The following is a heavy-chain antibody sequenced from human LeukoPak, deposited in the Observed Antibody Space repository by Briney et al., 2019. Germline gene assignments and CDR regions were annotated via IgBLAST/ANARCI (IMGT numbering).Heavy chain of an antibody. J-gene: IGHJ4*02. D-gene: IGHD3-22*01. V-gene: IGHV3-48*04. CDR2: ISSSGSTI. Sequence: GGSLRLSCAASGFTFSSYSMNWVRQAPGKGLEWVSYISSSGSTIYYADSVKGRFTISRDNAKNSLYLQMNSLRAEDTAVYYCARDVGDYYDSSGYYYGDWGQGTLVTVSS. CDR3: ARDVGDYYDSSGYYYGD. CDR1: GFTFSSYS.